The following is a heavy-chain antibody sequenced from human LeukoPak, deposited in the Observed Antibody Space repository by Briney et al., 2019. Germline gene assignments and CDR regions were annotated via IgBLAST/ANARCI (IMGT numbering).Heavy chain of an antibody. Sequence: GGSLRLSCAATGFTFHGYVMHWVRQAPGKGLEWVSLTTGNGVSTYYADSVKGRFTISRDNSKNSLYLQMNSLRTEDTALYYCAKCVYSNIYYWFDPWGQGTLVSVSS. V-gene: IGHV3-43*02. J-gene: IGHJ5*02. D-gene: IGHD6-13*01. CDR3: AKCVYSNIYYWFDP. CDR2: TTGNGVST. CDR1: GFTFHGYV.